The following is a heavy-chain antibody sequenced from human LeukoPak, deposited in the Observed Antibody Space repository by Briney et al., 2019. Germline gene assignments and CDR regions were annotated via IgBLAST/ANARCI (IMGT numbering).Heavy chain of an antibody. CDR1: GYTFTGYY. CDR2: INPNSGGT. Sequence: ASVKVSCKASGYTFTGYYMHWVRQAPGQGLEWMGWINPNSGGTNYAQKFQGRVTMTRDTSISTAYMELSRLRSGDTAVYYCARETKLWFGELLPDYWGQGTLVTVSS. V-gene: IGHV1-2*02. J-gene: IGHJ4*02. D-gene: IGHD3-10*01. CDR3: ARETKLWFGELLPDY.